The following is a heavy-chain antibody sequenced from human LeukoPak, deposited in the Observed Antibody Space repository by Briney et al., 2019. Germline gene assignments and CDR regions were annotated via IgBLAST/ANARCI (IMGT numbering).Heavy chain of an antibody. D-gene: IGHD3-9*01. CDR3: AGGSRPVYNLLTGKRYFDY. V-gene: IGHV1-2*02. J-gene: IGHJ4*02. CDR1: GYTFTGYY. Sequence: ASVKVSCKASGYTFTGYYMHWVRQAPGQGLEWMGWINPNSGSTTYAQKFRGRLPMTRDMSTSTVYMELSSLRSEDTAVYYCAGGSRPVYNLLTGKRYFDYWGQGTLLTVSS. CDR2: INPNSGST.